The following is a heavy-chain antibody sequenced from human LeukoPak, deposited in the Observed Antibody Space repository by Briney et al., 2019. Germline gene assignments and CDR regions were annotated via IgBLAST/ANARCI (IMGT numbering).Heavy chain of an antibody. CDR3: ARTMVRGVTPFDY. Sequence: SETLSLTCAVYGGYFSGYYWSWIRQPPGKGLEWIGEINHSGSTNYNPSLKSRVTISVDTSKNQFSLKLSSVTAADTAVYYCARTMVRGVTPFDYWGQGTLVTVSS. CDR2: INHSGST. J-gene: IGHJ4*02. CDR1: GGYFSGYY. V-gene: IGHV4-34*01. D-gene: IGHD3-10*01.